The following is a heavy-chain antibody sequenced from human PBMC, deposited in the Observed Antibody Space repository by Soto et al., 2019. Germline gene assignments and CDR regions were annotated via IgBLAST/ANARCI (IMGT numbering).Heavy chain of an antibody. D-gene: IGHD3-22*01. V-gene: IGHV4-34*01. CDR2: INHSGSA. Sequence: QVQLQQWGAGLVKPSETLSLTCAVYGGSFSGFYWSWIRQSPGKGLEWIAEINHSGSANYNPSLKSQVTISVDTSNTQFSLKVSAVTDADTAIYSCVRGRTGDGDNTADSFDFWGQGTLVTVSS. CDR3: VRGRTGDGDNTADSFDF. CDR1: GGSFSGFY. J-gene: IGHJ3*01.